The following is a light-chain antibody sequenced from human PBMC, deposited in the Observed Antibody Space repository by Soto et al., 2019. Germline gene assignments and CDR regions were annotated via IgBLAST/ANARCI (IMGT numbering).Light chain of an antibody. V-gene: IGKV1-5*03. J-gene: IGKJ1*01. Sequence: DTQMTQSPSSLSASVGDRGTITVRASQSISSYLNWYQQKPGKAPKLLIYKASTLKSGVPSRFSGSGSGTEFTLTISSLQPDDFATYYCQHYNSYSEAFGQGTKVDI. CDR1: QSISSY. CDR3: QHYNSYSEA. CDR2: KAS.